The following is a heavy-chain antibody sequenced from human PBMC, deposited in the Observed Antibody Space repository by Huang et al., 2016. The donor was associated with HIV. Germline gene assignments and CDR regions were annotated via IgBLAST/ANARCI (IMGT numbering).Heavy chain of an antibody. CDR2: IYYSGST. Sequence: QLQLQESGPGLVKPSETLSLTCTVSGGSISTSGYYWGWIRQPPGKGLEWIGRIYYSGSTSYNPSLKVRVTISVDTSKSQFSLKLRSVTAADTAVYYCARQDTSGWYADPYYFDYWGQGTLVTVSS. J-gene: IGHJ4*02. CDR3: ARQDTSGWYADPYYFDY. D-gene: IGHD6-19*01. CDR1: GGSISTSGYY. V-gene: IGHV4-39*01.